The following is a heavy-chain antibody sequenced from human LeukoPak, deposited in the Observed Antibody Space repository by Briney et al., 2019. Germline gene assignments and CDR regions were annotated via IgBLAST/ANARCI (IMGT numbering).Heavy chain of an antibody. CDR2: TYYRSKWYN. Sequence: SQTLSLTCVISGDSVSISAAAWNWIRQSPSRGLQWLGRTYYRSKWYNEYAVSVKGRITINPDTSKNQFSLQLNSVTPEDTAVYYCARDLSMKFDAWGQGNPVTVSS. CDR3: ARDLSMKFDA. D-gene: IGHD2/OR15-2a*01. V-gene: IGHV6-1*01. CDR1: GDSVSISAAA. J-gene: IGHJ5*02.